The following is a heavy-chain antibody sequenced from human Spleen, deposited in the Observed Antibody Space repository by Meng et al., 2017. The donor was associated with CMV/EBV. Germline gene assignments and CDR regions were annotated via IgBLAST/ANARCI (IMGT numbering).Heavy chain of an antibody. V-gene: IGHV3-21*06. CDR1: GFSFSTHN. Sequence: GESLKISCAASGFSFSTHNMNWVRQAPGKGLEWVSSIDISSTYIYYADSVKGRFTISSDDAKNSLYLQMNSLSADGTAVYYCARGPVGGTSGFDYWGQGTLVTVSS. D-gene: IGHD3-10*01. J-gene: IGHJ4*02. CDR3: ARGPVGGTSGFDY. CDR2: IDISSTYI.